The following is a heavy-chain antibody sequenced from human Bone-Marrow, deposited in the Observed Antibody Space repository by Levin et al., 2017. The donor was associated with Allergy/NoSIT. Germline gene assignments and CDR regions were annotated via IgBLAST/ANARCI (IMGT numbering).Heavy chain of an antibody. D-gene: IGHD4-11*01. J-gene: IGHJ6*02. CDR3: ATVPVSREGRTYYYYGMDV. Sequence: SVKVSCKTSGGAFSSYIINWVRQAPGQGLEWMGGIAPLFGAANYAQTFQGRVTIIADESTNTASMELRSLRSEDTALYYCATVPVSREGRTYYYYGMDVWGPGTTVTVS. CDR2: IAPLFGAA. V-gene: IGHV1-69*13. CDR1: GGAFSSYI.